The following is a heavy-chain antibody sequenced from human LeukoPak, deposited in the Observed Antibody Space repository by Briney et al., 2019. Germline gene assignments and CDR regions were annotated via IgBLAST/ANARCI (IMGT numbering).Heavy chain of an antibody. CDR2: IYYSGST. V-gene: IGHV4-59*08. J-gene: IGHJ4*02. Sequence: PSETLSPTCTVSGGSISSYYWSWIRQPPGKGLEWIGYIYYSGSTYYNPSLKSRVTISVDTSKNQFSLKLSSVTAADTAVYYCARTGYYDSLPGYWGQGTLVTVSS. CDR3: ARTGYYDSLPGY. D-gene: IGHD3-22*01. CDR1: GGSISSYY.